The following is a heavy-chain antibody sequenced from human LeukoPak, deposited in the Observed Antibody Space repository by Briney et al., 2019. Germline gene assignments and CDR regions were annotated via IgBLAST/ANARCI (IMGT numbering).Heavy chain of an antibody. CDR2: IYCSGGT. CDR3: ARHFTPAAAGTFDY. D-gene: IGHD6-13*01. CDR1: GGSISSYY. J-gene: IGHJ4*02. V-gene: IGHV4-59*08. Sequence: SETLTLTCTVSGGSISSYYWSWIRQPPGKGLEWIGHIYCSGGTNYNPSLKSRGAISVHTSKNQFSLKLTSVTAAETAVYYCARHFTPAAAGTFDYWGQGTLVTVSS.